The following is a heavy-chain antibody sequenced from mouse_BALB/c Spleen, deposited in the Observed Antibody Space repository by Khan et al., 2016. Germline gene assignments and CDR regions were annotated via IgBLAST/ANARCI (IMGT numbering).Heavy chain of an antibody. J-gene: IGHJ4*01. V-gene: IGHV14-3*02. CDR1: GFNIKDTY. Sequence: VQLKESGAELVKPGASVKLSCTASGFNIKDTYMHWVKQRPEQGLEWIGRIDPANGNTKYDQKFQGKATITADTSSNTAYLQLSSLTSEDTAVYCCASYAMDYWGQGTSVTVSS. CDR3: ASYAMDY. CDR2: IDPANGNT.